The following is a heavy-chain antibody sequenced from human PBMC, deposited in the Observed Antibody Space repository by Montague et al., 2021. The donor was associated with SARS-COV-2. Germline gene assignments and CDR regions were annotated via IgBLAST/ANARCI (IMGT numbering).Heavy chain of an antibody. D-gene: IGHD6-6*01. CDR2: TYYRSKWYN. V-gene: IGHV6-1*01. CDR1: GDSVSSNTVA. J-gene: IGHJ4*02. Sequence: CAISGDSVSSNTVAWNWLRQSPSRGLEWLGRTYYRSKWYNDYAVSMQSRVTINPDTSKNQFSLHVNSVTPEDTAVYYCARDSEYSIDYWGQGILVTVSS. CDR3: ARDSEYSIDY.